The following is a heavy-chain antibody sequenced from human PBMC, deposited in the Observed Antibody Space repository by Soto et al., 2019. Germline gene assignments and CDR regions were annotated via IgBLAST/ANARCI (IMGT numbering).Heavy chain of an antibody. CDR2: ISYDGSNK. CDR3: ARARSSSSEVWYGMDV. V-gene: IGHV3-30-3*01. D-gene: IGHD6-6*01. CDR1: GFTFSSYA. J-gene: IGHJ6*01. Sequence: QVQLVESGGGVVQPGRSLRLSCAASGFTFSSYAMHWVRQAPGKGLEWVAVISYDGSNKYYADSVKGRFTISRDNSKNTLYLQMNSLRAEDTAVYYCARARSSSSEVWYGMDVW.